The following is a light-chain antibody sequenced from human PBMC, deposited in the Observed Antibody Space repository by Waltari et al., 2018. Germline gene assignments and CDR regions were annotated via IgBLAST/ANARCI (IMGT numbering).Light chain of an antibody. J-gene: IGKJ2*01. V-gene: IGKV1-39*01. CDR1: QTVSEY. CDR2: AAS. Sequence: DIQMTQSPSSLSASVGDRVTITCRASQTVSEYLNWYQKQPGKAPKLLIYAASRLQRGVPSRFSGSGSGTDFTLSISSLQPEDFATYYCQQSYTMGYTFGQGTKLEIK. CDR3: QQSYTMGYT.